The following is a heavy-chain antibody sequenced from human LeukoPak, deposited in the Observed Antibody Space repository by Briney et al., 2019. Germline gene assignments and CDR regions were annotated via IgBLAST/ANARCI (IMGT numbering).Heavy chain of an antibody. Sequence: ASVKVSCKASGYTFTGYYMHWVRQAPGQGLEWMGWINPNSGGTNYAQKFQGRVTMTRDTSISTAYMELSRLRSDDTAVYYCARDQSSTSWLYYYYYMDVWGKGTTVTVSS. D-gene: IGHD2-2*01. CDR2: INPNSGGT. J-gene: IGHJ6*03. CDR3: ARDQSSTSWLYYYYYMDV. CDR1: GYTFTGYY. V-gene: IGHV1-2*02.